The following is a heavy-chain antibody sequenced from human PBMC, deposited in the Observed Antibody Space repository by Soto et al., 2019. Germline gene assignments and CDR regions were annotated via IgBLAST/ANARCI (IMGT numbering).Heavy chain of an antibody. J-gene: IGHJ4*02. CDR1: GGTFSSYT. CDR3: AAEYGANSA. V-gene: IGHV1-69*02. CDR2: IIPILGIA. Sequence: QVQLVQSGAEVKKPGSSVKVSCKASGGTFSSYTINWVRQAPGQGLEWVGRIIPILGIAKNAQKFQGRVTITADKSTSTATMELSSLRSEETAVYYCAAEYGANSAWGQGTLVTVSS. D-gene: IGHD4-17*01.